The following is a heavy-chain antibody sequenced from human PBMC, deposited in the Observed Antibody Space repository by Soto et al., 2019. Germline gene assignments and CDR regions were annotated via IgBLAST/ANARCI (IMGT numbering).Heavy chain of an antibody. Sequence: XTLSLPCAVYGGSFSGYYWSWIRQPPGKGLEWIGEINHSGSTNYNPSLKSRVTISVDTSKNQFSLKLSSVTSADTAVYYCARTYIAVAGTGDYFDYWGQGNLVTVS. D-gene: IGHD6-19*01. CDR3: ARTYIAVAGTGDYFDY. CDR1: GGSFSGYY. J-gene: IGHJ4*02. V-gene: IGHV4-34*01. CDR2: INHSGST.